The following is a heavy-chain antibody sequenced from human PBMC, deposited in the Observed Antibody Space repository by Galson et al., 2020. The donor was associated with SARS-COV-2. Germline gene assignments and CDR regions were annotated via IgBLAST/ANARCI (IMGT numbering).Heavy chain of an antibody. CDR3: AKALYSYGGGSTYFDY. CDR2: ISYDGSNK. V-gene: IGHV3-30*18. D-gene: IGHD5-18*01. J-gene: IGHJ4*02. Sequence: GGSLRLSCAASGFTFSSYGMHWVRQAPGKGLEWVAVISYDGSNKYYADSVKGRFTISRDNSKNTLYLQMNSLRAEDTAVYYCAKALYSYGGGSTYFDYWGQGTLVTVSS. CDR1: GFTFSSYG.